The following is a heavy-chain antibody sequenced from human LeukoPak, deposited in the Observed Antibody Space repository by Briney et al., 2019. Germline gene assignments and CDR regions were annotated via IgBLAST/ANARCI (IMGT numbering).Heavy chain of an antibody. V-gene: IGHV1-18*01. Sequence: ASVEVSCKASGYTFTTCGITWVRQAPGQGFEWMAWITPNNGNINYAQKFQGRFTMTTDTSTTTAYMELRSLRSDDTAVYYCARGGKYYDDSSGSFYYYYMDVWGKGTTVTISS. CDR2: ITPNNGNI. J-gene: IGHJ6*03. CDR1: GYTFTTCG. D-gene: IGHD3-22*01. CDR3: ARGGKYYDDSSGSFYYYYMDV.